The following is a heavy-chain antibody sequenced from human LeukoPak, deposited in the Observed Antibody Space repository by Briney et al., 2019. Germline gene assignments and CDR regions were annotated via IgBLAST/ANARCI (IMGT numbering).Heavy chain of an antibody. CDR2: IYYGGST. V-gene: IGHV4-59*01. D-gene: IGHD6-19*01. CDR1: GGSISSYL. J-gene: IGHJ3*02. Sequence: PSEALCLTCADSGGSISSYLRSWVRQPPGKGLEWVGHIYYGGSTNNSPSRKSRVTISVDTSKNPFSLKLSSVTAADTAMYYCAREADSSGWSGDAFDIWGQGTMVIVSS. CDR3: AREADSSGWSGDAFDI.